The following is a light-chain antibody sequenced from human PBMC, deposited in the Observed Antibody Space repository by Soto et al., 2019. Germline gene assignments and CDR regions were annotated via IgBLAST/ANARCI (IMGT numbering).Light chain of an antibody. J-gene: IGKJ1*01. CDR3: QQYNNWPPGT. CDR2: GAS. CDR1: QSVSSN. V-gene: IGKV3-15*01. Sequence: EIVMTQSPATLSVSPGERATLSCRASQSVSSNLAGYQQKPGQAPRLLIYGASTRATGIPARFSGSGSGTECTLTISSLQSEDFAVYYGQQYNNWPPGTFGQGTKVEIK.